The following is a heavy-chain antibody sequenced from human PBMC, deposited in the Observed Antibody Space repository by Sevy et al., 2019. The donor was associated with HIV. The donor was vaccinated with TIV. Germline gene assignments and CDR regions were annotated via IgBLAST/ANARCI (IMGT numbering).Heavy chain of an antibody. Sequence: SETLSLICAVSGYSISSGFYWGWIRQPPGKGLEWIGSIYHTGSTYYSPSLKSRVAISVDTSKNQFSLKLSSVTAADTAVYYCARAHILIGYYIWFDPWGQGTLVTVSS. CDR1: GYSISSGFY. V-gene: IGHV4-38-2*01. J-gene: IGHJ5*02. CDR2: IYHTGST. D-gene: IGHD3-9*01. CDR3: ARAHILIGYYIWFDP.